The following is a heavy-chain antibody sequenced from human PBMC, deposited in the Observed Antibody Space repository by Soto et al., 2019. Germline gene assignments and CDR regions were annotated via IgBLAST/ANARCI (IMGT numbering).Heavy chain of an antibody. V-gene: IGHV1-18*01. Sequence: ASVKVSCKASGYTFTSYGISWVRQAPGQGLEWMGWISAYNGNTNYAQKLQGRATMTTDTSTSTAYMELRSLRSDDTAVYYCARDSSGYYYSDYYYGMDFWGQGTTVTVSS. J-gene: IGHJ6*02. CDR3: ARDSSGYYYSDYYYGMDF. CDR2: ISAYNGNT. D-gene: IGHD3-22*01. CDR1: GYTFTSYG.